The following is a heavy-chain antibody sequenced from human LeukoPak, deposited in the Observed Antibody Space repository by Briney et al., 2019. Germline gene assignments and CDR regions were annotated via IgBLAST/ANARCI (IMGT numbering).Heavy chain of an antibody. CDR2: ISSSGSTI. CDR1: GFTFSSYE. Sequence: GGSLRLSCAASGFTFSSYEMNWVRQAPGKGLEWVSYISSSGSTIYYADSVKGRFTISRDNAKNSLHLQMNSLRAEDTAVYYCARDNIAAAKLFDYWGQGTLVTVSS. CDR3: ARDNIAAAKLFDY. J-gene: IGHJ4*02. V-gene: IGHV3-48*03. D-gene: IGHD6-13*01.